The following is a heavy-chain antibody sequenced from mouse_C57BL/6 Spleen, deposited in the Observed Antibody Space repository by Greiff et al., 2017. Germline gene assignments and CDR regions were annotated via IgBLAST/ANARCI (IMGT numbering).Heavy chain of an antibody. Sequence: QVQLQQPGAELVKPGASVKLSCKASGYTFTSSWMQWVKQRPGQGLEWIGEIDPSDSNTKYNQKFKGKATFTVDTSSSKAYMQLSSVTSEDSAVYYCASRRDGCYAMDYWGQGTSVTVSS. V-gene: IGHV1-50*01. CDR2: IDPSDSNT. CDR3: ASRRDGCYAMDY. D-gene: IGHD2-3*01. CDR1: GYTFTSSW. J-gene: IGHJ4*01.